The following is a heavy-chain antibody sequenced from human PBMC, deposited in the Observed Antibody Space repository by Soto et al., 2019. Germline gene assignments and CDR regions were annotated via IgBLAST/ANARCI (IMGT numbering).Heavy chain of an antibody. V-gene: IGHV1-69*01. CDR3: ARDGGRHSGGIDY. J-gene: IGHJ4*02. D-gene: IGHD1-26*01. CDR2: IIPIFGTA. Sequence: QVQLVQSGAEVKKPGSSVKVSCKASGGTFSSYSITWVLQAPGHGLEWMGEIIPIFGTANYAQKFQGRVTITADESTSTAYMELSSLRSEDTAVYYCARDGGRHSGGIDYWGQGTLVTVSS. CDR1: GGTFSSYS.